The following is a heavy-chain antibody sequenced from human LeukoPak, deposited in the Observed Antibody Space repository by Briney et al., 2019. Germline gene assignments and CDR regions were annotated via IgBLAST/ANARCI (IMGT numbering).Heavy chain of an antibody. D-gene: IGHD6-13*01. CDR3: ANFIAAAGNDY. Sequence: GGSLRLSCAASGFTFSSYGMHWVRQAPGKGLEWVAVISYDGSNKYYADSVKGRFTISRDNSKNTLYLQMNSLSAEDTAVYYCANFIAAAGNDYWGQGTLVTVSS. CDR1: GFTFSSYG. CDR2: ISYDGSNK. J-gene: IGHJ4*02. V-gene: IGHV3-30*18.